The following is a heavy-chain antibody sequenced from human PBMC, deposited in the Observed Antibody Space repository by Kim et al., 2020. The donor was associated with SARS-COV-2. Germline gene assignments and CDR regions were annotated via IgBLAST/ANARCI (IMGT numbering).Heavy chain of an antibody. CDR2: INPNGGET. Sequence: ASVKVSCKVSGYNFNDHYIHWVRQAPGQGLEWMGWINPNGGETKYEEKFHGKASMTRDMSTNTAYVELYSLSFDDTAVYYCARDSDPDYWGQGTLVTVSS. CDR3: ARDSDPDY. V-gene: IGHV1-2*02. CDR1: GYNFNDHY. J-gene: IGHJ4*02.